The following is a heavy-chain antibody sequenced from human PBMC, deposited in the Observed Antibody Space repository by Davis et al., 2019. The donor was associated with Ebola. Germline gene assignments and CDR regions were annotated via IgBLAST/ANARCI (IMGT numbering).Heavy chain of an antibody. J-gene: IGHJ5*02. Sequence: ASAMVSSKASAYTSSAHYTIRLRHPPPQALEWMWRINPNFGFNIYAQKSQDRVTMTIDKSINTAYRELDRLGSDDTAVYYCARGHTYGRWDDWFDPWGQGTLVTVSS. D-gene: IGHD5-18*01. CDR1: AYTSSAHY. V-gene: IGHV1-2*06. CDR3: ARGHTYGRWDDWFDP. CDR2: INPNFGFN.